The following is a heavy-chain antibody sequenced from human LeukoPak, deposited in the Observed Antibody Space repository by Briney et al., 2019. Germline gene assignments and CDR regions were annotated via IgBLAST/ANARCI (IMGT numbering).Heavy chain of an antibody. J-gene: IGHJ1*01. Sequence: GGSLRLSCAASGFTFSSYEMNWVRQAPGKGLEWVSYISSSGNTIYYADSVKGRFTISRDNAKNSLYLQMNSLRAEDTAVYYCAREAGGSLKYFQHWGQGTLVTVSS. D-gene: IGHD1-26*01. CDR3: AREAGGSLKYFQH. CDR1: GFTFSSYE. CDR2: ISSSGNTI. V-gene: IGHV3-48*03.